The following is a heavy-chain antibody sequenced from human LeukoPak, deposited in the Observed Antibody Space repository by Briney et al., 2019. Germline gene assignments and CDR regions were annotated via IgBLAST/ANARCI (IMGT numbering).Heavy chain of an antibody. CDR1: GFTFSSYW. Sequence: GGSLRLSCAASGFTFSSYWMHWVRQAPGKGLMWDSRIKSDGSETSYADSVKGRFTISRDNARNTLYLQMNSLRPEDTAIYYCASDRVFYGLDVWGQGTTVTVSS. CDR3: ASDRVFYGLDV. V-gene: IGHV3-74*01. J-gene: IGHJ6*02. CDR2: IKSDGSET.